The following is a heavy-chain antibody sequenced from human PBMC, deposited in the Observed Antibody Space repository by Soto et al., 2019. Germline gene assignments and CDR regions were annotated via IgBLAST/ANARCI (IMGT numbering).Heavy chain of an antibody. CDR3: ARGYYYDSSGYYPH. Sequence: PSETLSLTCTVSHRSISSGGYYWSWIRQHPGKGLEWIGYIYYSRSTYYNPSLKSRVTISVDTSKNQFSLKLSSVTAADTAVYYCARGYYYDSSGYYPHWGQGTLVTVSS. CDR1: HRSISSGGYY. J-gene: IGHJ4*02. D-gene: IGHD3-22*01. V-gene: IGHV4-31*03. CDR2: IYYSRST.